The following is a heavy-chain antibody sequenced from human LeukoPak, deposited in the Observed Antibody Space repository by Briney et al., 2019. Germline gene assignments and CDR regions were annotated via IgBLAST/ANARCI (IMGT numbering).Heavy chain of an antibody. D-gene: IGHD1-26*01. CDR2: INPNSGGT. CDR3: ARGGYGGATIVLYYFDY. V-gene: IGHV1-2*02. J-gene: IGHJ4*02. CDR1: GYTFTGYY. Sequence: ASVKVSCKASGYTFTGYYMHWVRQAPGQGLEWMGWINPNSGGTNYAQKFQGRVTMTRDTSISTAYMELSRLRSDDTAVYYCARGGYGGATIVLYYFDYWGQGTLVTVSS.